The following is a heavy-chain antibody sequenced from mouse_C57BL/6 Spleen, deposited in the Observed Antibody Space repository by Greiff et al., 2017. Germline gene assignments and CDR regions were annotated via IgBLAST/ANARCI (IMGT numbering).Heavy chain of an antibody. J-gene: IGHJ1*03. CDR2: ISYDGSN. CDR1: GYSITSGYY. D-gene: IGHD2-2*01. Sequence: EVQLQESGPRLVKPSQSLSLTCSVTGYSITSGYYWNWIRQFPGNKLEWMGYISYDGSNNYNPSFKNRISITRDTSKNQFFLKLNSVTTADTATYYCASGLPYFDVWGTGTTVTVSS. CDR3: ASGLPYFDV. V-gene: IGHV3-6*01.